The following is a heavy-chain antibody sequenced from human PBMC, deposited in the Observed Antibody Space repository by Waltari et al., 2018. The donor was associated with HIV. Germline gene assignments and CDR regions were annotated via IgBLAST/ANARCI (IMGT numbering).Heavy chain of an antibody. CDR1: GFTFSSYT. V-gene: IGHV3-21*01. D-gene: IGHD6-19*01. Sequence: EVQLVESGGGLVKPGGSLRLSCEASGFTFSSYTMHWVRQAPGKGLEWVSSIMSSSSDIYYAVSVKGRFTIARDNAKNSLFLQMSSLRAEDMAVYYCARASRGVAVAGFDYWGQGILVTVSS. J-gene: IGHJ4*02. CDR3: ARASRGVAVAGFDY. CDR2: IMSSSSDI.